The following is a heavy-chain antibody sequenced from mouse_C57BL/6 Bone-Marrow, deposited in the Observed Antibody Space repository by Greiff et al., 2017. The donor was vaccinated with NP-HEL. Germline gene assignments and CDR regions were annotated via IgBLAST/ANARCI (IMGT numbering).Heavy chain of an antibody. CDR3: ARDRDGYWDY. J-gene: IGHJ2*01. V-gene: IGHV7-1*01. Sequence: EVKLVESGGGLVQSGRSLRLSCATSGFTFSDFYMEWVRQAPGKGLEWIAASRNKANDYTTEYSASVKGRFIVSRDTSQSILYLQMNALRAEDTAIYYCARDRDGYWDYWGQGTTLTVSS. CDR2: SRNKANDYTT. CDR1: GFTFSDFY. D-gene: IGHD2-3*01.